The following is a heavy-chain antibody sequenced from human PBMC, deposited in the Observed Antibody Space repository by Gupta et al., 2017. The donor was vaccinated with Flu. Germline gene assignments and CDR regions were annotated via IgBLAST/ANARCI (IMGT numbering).Heavy chain of an antibody. J-gene: IGHJ6*02. V-gene: IGHV3-74*01. CDR2: INRDGSST. Sequence: EVQLVESGGGLVQPGGSLRLPCAASGFTLGSYWMHWVRQVPGKGLVWVSRINRDGSSTSYADSGKGRFTISRDNAKNTLYLQMNSLRAEDTAGYNCARGQGHGMDVWGQGTTVTVSS. CDR1: GFTLGSYW. CDR3: ARGQGHGMDV.